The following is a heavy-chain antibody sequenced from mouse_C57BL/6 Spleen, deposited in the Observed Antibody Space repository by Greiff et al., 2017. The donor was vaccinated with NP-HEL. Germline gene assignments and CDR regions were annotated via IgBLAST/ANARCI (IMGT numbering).Heavy chain of an antibody. J-gene: IGHJ1*03. V-gene: IGHV5-4*03. Sequence: EVKLMESGGGLVKPGGSLKLSCAASGFTFSTYSMSWVRQTPEKGLEWVATINDGSGYTYYPDNFKGRFTITRDNAKNNLYLQMSDLKSEDTAMYYCASNWDGDFEVWGTGTTVTVAS. CDR3: ASNWDGDFEV. CDR1: GFTFSTYS. CDR2: INDGSGYT. D-gene: IGHD4-1*01.